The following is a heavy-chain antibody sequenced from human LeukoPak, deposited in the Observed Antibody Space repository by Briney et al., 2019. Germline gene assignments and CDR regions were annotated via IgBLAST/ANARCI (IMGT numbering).Heavy chain of an antibody. V-gene: IGHV3-30*03. Sequence: GGSLRLSCVGSGFTFSSFWMHWVRQAPGKGLEWVAVISYDGSHKYNADSVKGRFTISRDNSMNTLYLQMNSLRAEDTAVYYCASGGYSSSWYVVDCWGQGALVTVSS. J-gene: IGHJ4*02. CDR2: ISYDGSHK. CDR3: ASGGYSSSWYVVDC. D-gene: IGHD6-13*01. CDR1: GFTFSSFW.